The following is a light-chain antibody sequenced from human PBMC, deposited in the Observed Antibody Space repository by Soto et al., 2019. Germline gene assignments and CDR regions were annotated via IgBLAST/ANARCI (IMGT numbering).Light chain of an antibody. J-gene: IGKJ5*01. CDR3: QQYYNSPIT. CDR2: LAS. V-gene: IGKV4-1*01. CDR1: QTVLSSSKNF. Sequence: DIVMTQSPDSLAVSLGERATISCKSSQTVLSSSKNFLAWYQQKPGQPPKLLIYLASTRESGVPDRFSGSGSGTDFTLTISSLQADDVALYYWQQYYNSPITFGQGTRLEIK.